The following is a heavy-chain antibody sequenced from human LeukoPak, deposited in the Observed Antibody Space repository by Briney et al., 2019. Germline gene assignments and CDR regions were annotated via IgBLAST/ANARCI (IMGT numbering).Heavy chain of an antibody. CDR3: ATTCGGGCSWAFDY. Sequence: PGGSLRLSCAASGFTFSSYEMNWVRQAPGKGLEWVSYISSSGSTIYYADSVKGRFTISRDNAKNSLYLQMNSLRAEDTAVYYCATTCGGGCSWAFDYWGQGTLVTVSS. V-gene: IGHV3-48*03. CDR2: ISSSGSTI. J-gene: IGHJ4*02. CDR1: GFTFSSYE. D-gene: IGHD2-21*02.